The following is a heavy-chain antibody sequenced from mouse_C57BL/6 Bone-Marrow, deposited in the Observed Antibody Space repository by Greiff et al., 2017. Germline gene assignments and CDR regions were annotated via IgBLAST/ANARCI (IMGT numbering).Heavy chain of an antibody. Sequence: VQLQESGAELVRPGTSVKMSCKASGYTFTNYWIDWAKQRPGHGLEWIGDIYPGGGYTNYNEKFKGKATLTADKSSSTAYMQFSSLTSEDSAIYYCARYYGSTLFDYWGQGTTLTVSS. CDR1: GYTFTNYW. CDR3: ARYYGSTLFDY. V-gene: IGHV1-63*01. J-gene: IGHJ2*01. D-gene: IGHD1-1*01. CDR2: IYPGGGYT.